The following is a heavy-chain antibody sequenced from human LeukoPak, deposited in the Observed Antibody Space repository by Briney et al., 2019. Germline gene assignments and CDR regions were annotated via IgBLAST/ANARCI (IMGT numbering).Heavy chain of an antibody. CDR2: IRSTPDGGAT. J-gene: IGHJ4*02. D-gene: IGHD2-2*03. CDR3: APGLHFGYCTATSCANY. CDR1: GFTFINSW. V-gene: IGHV3-15*01. Sequence: GGSLRLSCAASGFTFINSWMTWVRQAPGKGLEWVGRIRSTPDGGATDYAAPVKGRFTISRDDSKNTLYLQMSSLRTEDTAVYYCAPGLHFGYCTATSCANYWGQGTLVTVSS.